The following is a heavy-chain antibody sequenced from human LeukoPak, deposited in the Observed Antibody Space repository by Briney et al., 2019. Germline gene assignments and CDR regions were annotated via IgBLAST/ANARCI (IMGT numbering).Heavy chain of an antibody. V-gene: IGHV3-72*01. CDR2: TRNKAKSYTT. CDR3: ARERDRGVTSPYFDY. D-gene: IGHD2-21*02. Sequence: GGSLRLSCAASGFTFSDHYMDWVRQAPGKGLEWVGRTRNKAKSYTTEYAASVKGRFTISRDDSKNSVYLQMNSLRAEDTAVYYCARERDRGVTSPYFDYWGLGSLVTVSS. J-gene: IGHJ4*02. CDR1: GFTFSDHY.